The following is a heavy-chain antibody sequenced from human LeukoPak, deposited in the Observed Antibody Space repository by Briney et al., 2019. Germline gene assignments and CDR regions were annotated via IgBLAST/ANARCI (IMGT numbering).Heavy chain of an antibody. V-gene: IGHV3-48*03. CDR2: ISSSGSTI. J-gene: IGHJ4*02. CDR1: GFTFSSYE. CDR3: ARDTITDLSGSYPYYFDY. D-gene: IGHD1-26*01. Sequence: GGSLRLSCAASGFTFSSYEMNWVRQAPGKGLEWVSYISSSGSTIYYADSVKGRFTISRDNAKNSLYLQMNSLRSDDTAVYYCARDTITDLSGSYPYYFDYWGQGTLVTVSS.